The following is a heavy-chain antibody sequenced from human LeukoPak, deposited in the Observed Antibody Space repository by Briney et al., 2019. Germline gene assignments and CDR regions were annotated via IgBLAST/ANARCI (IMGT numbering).Heavy chain of an antibody. D-gene: IGHD3-10*01. V-gene: IGHV3-30*04. CDR2: ISYDGSNK. CDR1: GFTFSSYA. CDR3: AREQLFTHGFDP. Sequence: EGSLRLSCAASGFTFSSYAMHWVRQAPGKGLEWVAVISYDGSNKYYADSVKGRFTISRDNSKNTLYLQMNSLRAEDTAVYYCAREQLFTHGFDPWGQGTLVTVSS. J-gene: IGHJ5*02.